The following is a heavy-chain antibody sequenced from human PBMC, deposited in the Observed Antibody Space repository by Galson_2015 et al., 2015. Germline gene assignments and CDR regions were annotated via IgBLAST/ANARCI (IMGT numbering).Heavy chain of an antibody. CDR3: ARVMVAASEDYFDY. CDR2: LYSDGTTT. Sequence: SLRLSCAASGFTVRSNYMSWVRQAPGKGLEWVSVLYSDGTTTYYADSVKGRFTISRDSSKDTLHLQMNSLRAEDTAVYYCARVMVAASEDYFDYWGQGTLVTVSS. J-gene: IGHJ4*02. V-gene: IGHV3-53*01. D-gene: IGHD5-12*01. CDR1: GFTVRSNY.